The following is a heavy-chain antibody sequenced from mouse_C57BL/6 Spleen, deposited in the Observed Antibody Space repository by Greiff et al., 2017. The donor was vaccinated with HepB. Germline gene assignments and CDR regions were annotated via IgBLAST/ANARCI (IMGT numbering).Heavy chain of an antibody. CDR2: IRSKSNNYAT. V-gene: IGHV10-1*01. Sequence: EVQLVESGGGLVQPKGSLKLSCAASGFSFNTYAMNWVRQAPGKGLEWVARIRSKSNNYATYYADSVKDRFTISRDDSESMLYLQMNNLKTEDTAMYYCVRLNLLVFDYWGQGTTLTVSS. J-gene: IGHJ2*01. CDR1: GFSFNTYA. D-gene: IGHD2-10*01. CDR3: VRLNLLVFDY.